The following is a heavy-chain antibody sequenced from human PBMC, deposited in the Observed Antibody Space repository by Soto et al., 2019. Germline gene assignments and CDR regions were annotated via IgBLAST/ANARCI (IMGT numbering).Heavy chain of an antibody. D-gene: IGHD1-26*01. J-gene: IGHJ5*02. Sequence: SETLSLTCPVSGVSISSGDYYWSWIRQPPGKGLEWIGYIYYSGSTYYNPSLKSRVTISVDTSKNQFSLKLSSVTAADTAVYYCARSPSSGSYPDWFDPWGQGTLVTVSS. CDR3: ARSPSSGSYPDWFDP. CDR1: GVSISSGDYY. CDR2: IYYSGST. V-gene: IGHV4-30-4*01.